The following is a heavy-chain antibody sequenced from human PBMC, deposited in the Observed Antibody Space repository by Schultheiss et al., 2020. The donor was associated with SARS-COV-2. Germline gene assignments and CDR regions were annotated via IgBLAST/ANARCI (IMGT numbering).Heavy chain of an antibody. J-gene: IGHJ6*02. V-gene: IGHV4-34*01. CDR2: IYYSGST. D-gene: IGHD2-21*01. Sequence: SQTLSLTCAVYGGSFSGYYWSWIRQPPGKGLEWIGYIYYSGSTNYNPSLKSRVTISVDTSKNQFSLKLSSVTAADTAVYYCARGGWFVVGPGNGMDVWGQGTTVTVSS. CDR3: ARGGWFVVGPGNGMDV. CDR1: GGSFSGYY.